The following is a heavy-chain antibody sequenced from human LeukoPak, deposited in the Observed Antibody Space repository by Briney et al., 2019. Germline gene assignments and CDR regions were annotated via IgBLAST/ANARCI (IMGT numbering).Heavy chain of an antibody. CDR3: ARHPTALVSYGFDP. CDR1: GGSFSNYY. D-gene: IGHD5-18*01. CDR2: IYYSGST. J-gene: IGHJ5*02. Sequence: SETLSLTCTVSGGSFSNYYWSWIRQPPGKGLEWIGYIYYSGSTNYNPSHKSRVTISVDTSKNQFSLNLSSVTAADTAVYYCARHPTALVSYGFDPWGQGTLVTVSS. V-gene: IGHV4-59*08.